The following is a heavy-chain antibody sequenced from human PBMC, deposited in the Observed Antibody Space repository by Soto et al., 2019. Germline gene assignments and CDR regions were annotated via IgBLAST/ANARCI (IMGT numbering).Heavy chain of an antibody. V-gene: IGHV1-18*04. CDR3: ATSYDSGFDP. CDR2: IKPDNGDT. D-gene: IGHD5-12*01. CDR1: GYPFSKYG. Sequence: QLQLVQSGAEVERPGASVRVSCKAYGYPFSKYGISWIRQAPGQGLEWMGWIKPDNGDTNYAQKFQARVTMTTDTSSNTAYMELRSLRSDDTAVYYCATSYDSGFDPWGQGTLVSVSS. J-gene: IGHJ5*02.